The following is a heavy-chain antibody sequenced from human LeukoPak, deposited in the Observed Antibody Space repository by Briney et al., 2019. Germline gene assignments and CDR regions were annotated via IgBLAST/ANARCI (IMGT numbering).Heavy chain of an antibody. V-gene: IGHV3-7*01. CDR2: RKPDGSEK. Sequence: PGGSLRLSCAASGFTFSNFWMNWIRQAPGKGLEWVAGRKPDGSEKYCVDSVRGRFTVSRDNAKNSLYLQMDSLRAEDTAVYYCARDDGFSCFSYWGQGALVTVSS. CDR3: ARDDGFSCFSY. D-gene: IGHD3/OR15-3a*01. J-gene: IGHJ4*02. CDR1: GFTFSNFW.